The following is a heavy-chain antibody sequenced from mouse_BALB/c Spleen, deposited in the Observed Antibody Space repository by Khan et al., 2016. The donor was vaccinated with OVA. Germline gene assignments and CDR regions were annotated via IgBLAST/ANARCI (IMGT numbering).Heavy chain of an antibody. CDR3: GRDGAYHRNDGWFAY. CDR1: GYTFTSYT. J-gene: IGHJ3*01. V-gene: IGHV1-4*01. D-gene: IGHD2-14*01. Sequence: QVQLKQSGAELARPGASVKMSCKASGYTFTSYTIHWIKKRPGQGLEWIGYINTSNGYTNYNQKFKDKATLTTDKSSTTAYLQLSSLTSDDSAVYNCGRDGAYHRNDGWFAYWGQGTLVTVSA. CDR2: INTSNGYT.